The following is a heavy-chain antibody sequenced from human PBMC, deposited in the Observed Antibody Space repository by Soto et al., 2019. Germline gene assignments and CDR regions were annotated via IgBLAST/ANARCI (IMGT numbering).Heavy chain of an antibody. Sequence: QLVQSGPEVKKPGSSVKVSCKSVGDTLSSYAVSWVRQAPGQGLEWMGGIIPTFGTVNYAQKFQGRATITADESTRLSYMELSSLKSEDTAVYYCAREAGDYGHPYFDYWGQGTLISVSS. CDR1: GDTLSSYA. J-gene: IGHJ4*02. CDR3: AREAGDYGHPYFDY. CDR2: IIPTFGTV. D-gene: IGHD3-16*01. V-gene: IGHV1-69*01.